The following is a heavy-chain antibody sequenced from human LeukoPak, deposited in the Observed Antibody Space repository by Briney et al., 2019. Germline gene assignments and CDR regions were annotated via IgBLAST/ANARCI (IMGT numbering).Heavy chain of an antibody. CDR3: SRLNRYSSSWRYSYYYYMDV. Sequence: SETLSLTCAVYGGSFSGYYWSWIRQPPGKGLEWIGEINHSGSTNYNPSLKSRVTISVDTSKNQFSLKLSSVTAADTAVYYCSRLNRYSSSWRYSYYYYMDVWGKGTTVTVSS. CDR1: GGSFSGYY. J-gene: IGHJ6*03. CDR2: INHSGST. D-gene: IGHD6-13*01. V-gene: IGHV4-34*01.